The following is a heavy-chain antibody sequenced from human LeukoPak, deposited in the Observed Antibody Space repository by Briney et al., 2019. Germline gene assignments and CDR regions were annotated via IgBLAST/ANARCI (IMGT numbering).Heavy chain of an antibody. CDR1: GGSFSGYY. J-gene: IGHJ4*02. CDR2: INHSGST. Sequence: KASETLSLTCAVYGGSFSGYYWGWIRQPPGKGLEWIGEINHSGSTNYNPSLKSRVTISVDTSKNQFSLKLSSVTAADTAVSYCARRGSGSSHYYFDYWGQGTLVTVSS. D-gene: IGHD5-12*01. CDR3: ARRGSGSSHYYFDY. V-gene: IGHV4-34*01.